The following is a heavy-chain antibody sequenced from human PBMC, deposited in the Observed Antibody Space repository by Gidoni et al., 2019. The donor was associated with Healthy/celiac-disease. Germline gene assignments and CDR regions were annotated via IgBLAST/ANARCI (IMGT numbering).Heavy chain of an antibody. V-gene: IGHV3-30*18. CDR3: AKDAGTSLDY. CDR2: ISYDGSNK. CDR1: GFTFSSYG. Sequence: QVQLVESGGGVVQRGRSLRLSCAASGFTFSSYGMHWVRHAPGKGLEWVAVISYDGSNKYYADSVKGRFTISRDNSKNTLYLQMNSLRAEDTAVYYCAKDAGTSLDYWGQGTLVTVSS. D-gene: IGHD2-2*01. J-gene: IGHJ4*02.